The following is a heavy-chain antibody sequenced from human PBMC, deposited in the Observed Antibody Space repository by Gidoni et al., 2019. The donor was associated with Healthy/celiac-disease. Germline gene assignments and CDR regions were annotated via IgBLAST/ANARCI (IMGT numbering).Heavy chain of an antibody. CDR3: ARDSTYYDFW. CDR2: ISSSGSDI. D-gene: IGHD3-3*01. V-gene: IGHV3-21*01. CDR1: GFTFSSYS. Sequence: EVQLVESGGGLVKPGGSLRLSCAAPGFTFSSYSMNWVRQAPGKGLEWVSSISSSGSDIYYADSVKGRFTISRDNAKNSRYLQMNSLRAEDTAVYYCARDSTYYDFWGGQGTLVTVSS. J-gene: IGHJ4*02.